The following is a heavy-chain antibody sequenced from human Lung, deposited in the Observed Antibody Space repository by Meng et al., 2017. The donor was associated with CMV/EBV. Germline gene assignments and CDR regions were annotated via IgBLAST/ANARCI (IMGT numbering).Heavy chain of an antibody. V-gene: IGHV5-51*01. J-gene: IGHJ4*02. CDR2: IYPSDSDT. D-gene: IGHD2-21*01. CDR1: GYSFASYC. CDR3: ARRPMLYCGTDCEFDF. Sequence: GGSLRLXCEGSGYSFASYCIGWVRQMPGKGLEWMGIIYPSDSDTIYNPSFEGQVTISADTSINTAYLQWNSLKASDTAMYYCARRPMLYCGTDCEFDFWVQGPRSPSPQ.